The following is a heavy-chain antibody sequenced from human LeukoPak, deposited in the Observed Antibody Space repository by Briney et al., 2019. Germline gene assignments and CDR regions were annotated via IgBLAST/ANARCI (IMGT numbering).Heavy chain of an antibody. V-gene: IGHV3-21*01. CDR2: ISSSSSYI. Sequence: GGSLRLSCAASGFTFSSYSRNWVRQAPGKGLEWVSSISSSSSYIYYADSVKGRFTISRDNAKNSLYLQMNSLRAEDTAVCYCARDIDSSGWCVAYWGQGTLVTVSS. CDR3: ARDIDSSGWCVAY. D-gene: IGHD6-19*01. CDR1: GFTFSSYS. J-gene: IGHJ4*02.